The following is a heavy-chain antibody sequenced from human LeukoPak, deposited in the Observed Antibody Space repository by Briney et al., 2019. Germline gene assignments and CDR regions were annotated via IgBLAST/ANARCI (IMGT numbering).Heavy chain of an antibody. CDR2: LSTDGQKT. D-gene: IGHD4-11*01. CDR3: ASDHPGSNSLDY. Sequence: PGESLRLSCAASGFTFSNYWMHWVRQAPGKGLEWVSRLSTDGQKTSYADSVKGRFTISRDNATNTLYLQMNSLRVEDTAVYYCASDHPGSNSLDYWGQGTLVTVSS. V-gene: IGHV3-74*01. CDR1: GFTFSNYW. J-gene: IGHJ4*02.